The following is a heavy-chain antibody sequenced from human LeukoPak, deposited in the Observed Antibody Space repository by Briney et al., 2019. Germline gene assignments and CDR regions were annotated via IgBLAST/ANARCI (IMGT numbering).Heavy chain of an antibody. Sequence: GGSLRLSCAASEFTFSDHYMNWVRQAPGKGLEWVSYISSSGSTIYFADAVKGRFTISRDNSKNTLDLQMNSLKVEDTAVYYCAKFRYHSNDNNYLDFNYWGQGTLVTVSS. J-gene: IGHJ4*02. CDR1: EFTFSDHY. CDR2: ISSSGSTI. CDR3: AKFRYHSNDNNYLDFNY. V-gene: IGHV3-11*01. D-gene: IGHD3-22*01.